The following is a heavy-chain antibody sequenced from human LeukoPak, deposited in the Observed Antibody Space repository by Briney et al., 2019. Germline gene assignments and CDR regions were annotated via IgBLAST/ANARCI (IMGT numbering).Heavy chain of an antibody. CDR2: INPSGGST. Sequence: ASVKISCKASGYTFTSYYMHWVREAPGQGLEWMGIINPSGGSTSYAQKFQGRVTMTRDTSMSTVYMELSSLRSEDTAVYYCARDATWHYGSGSYNWFDPWGQGTLVTVSS. V-gene: IGHV1-46*01. CDR1: GYTFTSYY. J-gene: IGHJ5*02. CDR3: ARDATWHYGSGSYNWFDP. D-gene: IGHD3-10*01.